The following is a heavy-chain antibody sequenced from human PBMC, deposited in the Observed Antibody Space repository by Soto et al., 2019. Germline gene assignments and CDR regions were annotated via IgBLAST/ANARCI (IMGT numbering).Heavy chain of an antibody. CDR1: RFTFDDYA. V-gene: IGHV3-9*01. D-gene: IGHD2-15*01. Sequence: EVQLVESGGGLVQPGRSLRLSCAASRFTFDDYAMHWVRQAPGKGLEWVSGISWNSGSIGYADSVKGRFTISRDIAKNSLYLQMNSLRAEDTALYYCPKTLARLGYCSGGSCYSADAFDIWGQGTMVTVSS. CDR2: ISWNSGSI. CDR3: PKTLARLGYCSGGSCYSADAFDI. J-gene: IGHJ3*02.